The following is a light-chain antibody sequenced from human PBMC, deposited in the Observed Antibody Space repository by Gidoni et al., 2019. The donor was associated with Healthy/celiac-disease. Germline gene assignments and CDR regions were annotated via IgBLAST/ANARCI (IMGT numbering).Light chain of an antibody. CDR1: QSLLHRNGFNY. CDR3: MQALQTPRT. V-gene: IGKV2-28*01. J-gene: IGKJ1*01. CDR2: LGS. Sequence: DIVMTQSPLSLPVTPGEPASISCRSSQSLLHRNGFNYLDWYLQKPGQSPQLLIYLGSNRASGVPDRVSGSGSGTDFTLKISRVEAEDVGVYYCMQALQTPRTFXXXTKVEI.